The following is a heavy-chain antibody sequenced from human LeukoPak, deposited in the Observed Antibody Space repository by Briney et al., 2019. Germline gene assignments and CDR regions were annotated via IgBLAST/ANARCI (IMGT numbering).Heavy chain of an antibody. CDR2: IYYSGST. CDR3: ARASELLWFGELTYYFDY. J-gene: IGHJ4*02. D-gene: IGHD3-10*01. Sequence: SETLSLTCTVSGGSLSSYYWSWIRQPPGKGLEGIGYIYYSGSTNYNPSLKSRVTISVDTSKNQFSLKLSSVTAADTAVYYCARASELLWFGELTYYFDYWGQGTLVTVSS. CDR1: GGSLSSYY. V-gene: IGHV4-59*08.